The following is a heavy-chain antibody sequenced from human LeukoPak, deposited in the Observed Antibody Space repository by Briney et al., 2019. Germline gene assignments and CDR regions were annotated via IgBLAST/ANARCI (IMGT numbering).Heavy chain of an antibody. V-gene: IGHV4-59*01. J-gene: IGHJ6*03. CDR2: IYYSGST. Sequence: SETLSLTCTVSGGSISSYYWSWIRQPPGKGLEWIGYIYYSGSTNYNPSLKSRVTISVDTSKNQFSLKQSSVTAADTAVYYCARGQGYYYYYMDVWGKGTTVTVSS. CDR1: GGSISSYY. CDR3: ARGQGYYYYYMDV.